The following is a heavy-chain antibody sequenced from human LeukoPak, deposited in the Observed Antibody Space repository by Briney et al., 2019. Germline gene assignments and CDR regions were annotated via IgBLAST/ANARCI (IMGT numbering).Heavy chain of an antibody. D-gene: IGHD3-10*01. J-gene: IGHJ3*02. CDR1: GGSISSSISY. CDR2: LHYSGSI. V-gene: IGHV4-39*01. CDR3: ARRPVSMNAFDI. Sequence: PSETLSLTCTVSGGSISSSISYWGWIRQPPGKGLEWIGSLHYSGSIYYCPSPKSQATISVDTSDNQFSLKLSSVTATDTAVYYCARRPVSMNAFDIWGQGTMVIVSS.